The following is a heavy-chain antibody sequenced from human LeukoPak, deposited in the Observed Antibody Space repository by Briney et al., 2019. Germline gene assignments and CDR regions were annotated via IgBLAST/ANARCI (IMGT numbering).Heavy chain of an antibody. CDR1: GFTFSSYA. Sequence: GGSLRLSCAASGFTFSSYAMYWVRQSPGKGLEWVAVILYDGSNKYYADSVKGRFTISRDNSKNTLYLQMNSLRAEDTAVYYCARDARTVGITMIVVGFDYWGQGTLVTVSS. V-gene: IGHV3-30*04. J-gene: IGHJ4*02. D-gene: IGHD3-22*01. CDR3: ARDARTVGITMIVVGFDY. CDR2: ILYDGSNK.